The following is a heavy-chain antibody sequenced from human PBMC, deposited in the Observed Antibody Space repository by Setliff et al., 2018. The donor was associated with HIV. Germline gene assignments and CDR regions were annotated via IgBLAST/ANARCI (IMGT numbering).Heavy chain of an antibody. J-gene: IGHJ4*02. D-gene: IGHD4-17*01. V-gene: IGHV3-11*04. Sequence: PGGSLRLSCAASGFTFSDYYLNWFRLAPGKGLEWISHITNTGSSTNYADAVKCRFTISRDNAKYSLYLQMNTLRVEDTAVYYCMYGGRTATTHWGQGTLVTVPP. CDR1: GFTFSDYY. CDR3: MYGGRTATTH. CDR2: ITNTGSST.